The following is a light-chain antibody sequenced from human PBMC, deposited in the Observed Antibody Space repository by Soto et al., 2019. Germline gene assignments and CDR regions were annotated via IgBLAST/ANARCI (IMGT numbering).Light chain of an antibody. CDR1: SSNIGSNY. V-gene: IGLV1-47*01. CDR2: RNN. Sequence: ALTQPPSASGTPGQRVTISCSGSSSNIGSNYVYWYQQLPGTAPKLLIYRNNQRPSGVPDRFSGSKSGTSASLAISGLRSEDEPDSYCAAWDHTLSGPYVFGTGTKVTVL. CDR3: AAWDHTLSGPYV. J-gene: IGLJ1*01.